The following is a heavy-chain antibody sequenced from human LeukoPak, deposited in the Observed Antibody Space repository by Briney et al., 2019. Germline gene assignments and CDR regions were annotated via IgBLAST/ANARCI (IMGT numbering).Heavy chain of an antibody. D-gene: IGHD3-22*01. Sequence: SETLSLTCAVYGGSFSGYYWSWIRQPPGKGLEWIGEINHSGSTNYNPSLKSRVTISVDTSKNQFSLKLSSVTAADTAVYYCARGVSYYYDSSGYYLDAFDIWGQGTMVTVSS. V-gene: IGHV4-34*01. CDR1: GGSFSGYY. CDR3: ARGVSYYYDSSGYYLDAFDI. CDR2: INHSGST. J-gene: IGHJ3*02.